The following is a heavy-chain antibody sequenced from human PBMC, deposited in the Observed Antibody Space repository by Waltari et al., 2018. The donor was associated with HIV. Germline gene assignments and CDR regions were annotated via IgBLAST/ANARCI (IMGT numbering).Heavy chain of an antibody. CDR1: GFTFDKYA. Sequence: EVQLVESGGGLVQPGGFLRLSCAVSGFTFDKYAMHWVRQVPGKGLEWVAGFSLDIDRIDYADSVKGRFTVSRDNAKNSLYLQMNSLRVEDTALYYCGKDLTPGGLDVWGQGTTVIVSS. V-gene: IGHV3-9*01. CDR3: GKDLTPGGLDV. J-gene: IGHJ6*02. CDR2: FSLDIDRI.